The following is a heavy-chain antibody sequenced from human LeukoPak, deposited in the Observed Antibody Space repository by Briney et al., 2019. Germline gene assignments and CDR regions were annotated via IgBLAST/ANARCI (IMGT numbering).Heavy chain of an antibody. Sequence: SETLSLTCTVSGGSISSYYWSWIRQPPGKGLEWIGYIYYSGSTNYTPSLKSRVTISVDTSKNQFSLKLSSVTAADTAVYYCARVPWQYYFDYWGQGTLVTVSS. V-gene: IGHV4-59*01. CDR1: GGSISSYY. J-gene: IGHJ4*02. CDR2: IYYSGST. CDR3: ARVPWQYYFDY. D-gene: IGHD5-12*01.